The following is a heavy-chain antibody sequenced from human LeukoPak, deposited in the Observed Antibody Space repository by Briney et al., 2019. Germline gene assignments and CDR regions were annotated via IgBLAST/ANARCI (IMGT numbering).Heavy chain of an antibody. D-gene: IGHD2-2*01. J-gene: IGHJ4*02. CDR1: GYSFTNYW. V-gene: IGHV5-51*01. CDR2: IYPGDFDT. CDR3: ARLVCSSTSCYSGFDF. Sequence: GESLKISCKGFGYSFTNYWIGWVRQMPEKGLEWMGIIYPGDFDTRYSPSFQGQVTISADKSISTAYLQWSSLKASDTAICYCARLVCSSTSCYSGFDFWGQGTLVTVSS.